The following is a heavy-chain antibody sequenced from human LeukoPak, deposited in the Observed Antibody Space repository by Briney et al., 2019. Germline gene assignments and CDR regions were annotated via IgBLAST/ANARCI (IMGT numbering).Heavy chain of an antibody. CDR2: INTDESST. J-gene: IGHJ4*02. CDR3: TRDATYYLRYGYFDY. CDR1: GFTFSNYW. Sequence: GGSLRLSCAASGFTFSNYWMHWVRQAPGKGLVWVSRINTDESSTNYADSVKGRFSISRDNAKNTLFLQMDSLRAEDTAVYYCTRDATYYLRYGYFDYWGQGTLVTVSS. V-gene: IGHV3-74*01. D-gene: IGHD2/OR15-2a*01.